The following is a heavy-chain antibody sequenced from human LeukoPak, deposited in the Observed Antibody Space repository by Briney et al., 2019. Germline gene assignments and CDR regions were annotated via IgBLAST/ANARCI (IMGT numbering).Heavy chain of an antibody. V-gene: IGHV4-39*07. CDR1: GGSISGSSYS. CDR3: ARPNWNDLHFDY. D-gene: IGHD1-1*01. Sequence: SETLSLTCSVSGGSISGSSYSWSWIRQPPSKGLEWIGNIDYSGTTYYNPSLKSRVTISVDTSKNQFSLRLSSVTAADTAVYYCARPNWNDLHFDYWGQGTLVTVSS. J-gene: IGHJ4*02. CDR2: IDYSGTT.